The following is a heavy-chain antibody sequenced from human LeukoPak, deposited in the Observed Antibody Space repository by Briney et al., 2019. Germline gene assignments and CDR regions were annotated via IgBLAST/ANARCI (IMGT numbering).Heavy chain of an antibody. Sequence: SETLSLTCVASGGTFSGYYWSWIRQPPGKGLEWIGDINHSGSTNYNPSLKSRVTISVDTSKNQFSLKLSSVSAADTAVYYCAGVDIGVVPAAMQFNRFDPWGQGTLVTVSS. D-gene: IGHD2-2*01. CDR1: GGTFSGYY. V-gene: IGHV4-34*08. CDR3: AGVDIGVVPAAMQFNRFDP. CDR2: INHSGST. J-gene: IGHJ5*02.